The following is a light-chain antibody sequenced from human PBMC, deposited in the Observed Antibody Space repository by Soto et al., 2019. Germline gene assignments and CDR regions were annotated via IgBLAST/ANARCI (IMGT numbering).Light chain of an antibody. V-gene: IGKV1-33*01. Sequence: DIQLTQSPSFLSASVGDRVTISCQASQDISNYLNWYQQKPGKAPKLLIYDASNLETGVPSRFSGSGSGTDFTFTISSLQPEDIATYYCQQYDNLPLTVGGGTKADIK. CDR3: QQYDNLPLT. CDR2: DAS. CDR1: QDISNY. J-gene: IGKJ4*01.